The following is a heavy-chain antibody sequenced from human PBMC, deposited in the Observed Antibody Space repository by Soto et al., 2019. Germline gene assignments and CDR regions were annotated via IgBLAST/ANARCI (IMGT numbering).Heavy chain of an antibody. CDR2: ILGGGTP. D-gene: IGHD2-2*01. V-gene: IGHV3-23*01. CDR3: ANDRVPDGRWDFDY. J-gene: IGHJ4*02. CDR1: GFTLRTYT. Sequence: EVQLLESGGGLVQPGGSLRLSCAVSGFTLRTYTMTWVRQAPGKGLEWVSSILGGGTPYYADSMKGRFTISKDVSKSTLFLQINPLRAEDTAIYYCANDRVPDGRWDFDYWGQGTLVTVSS.